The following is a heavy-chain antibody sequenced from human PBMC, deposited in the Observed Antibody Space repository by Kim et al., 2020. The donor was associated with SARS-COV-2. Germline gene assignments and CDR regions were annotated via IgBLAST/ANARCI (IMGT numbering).Heavy chain of an antibody. CDR3: TGRVVVVPAAMRGYYGMDV. Sequence: GGSLRLSCAASGFTVSSNYMSWVRQAPGKGLEWVSVIYSRGSTYYADSVKGRFTISRHNSKNTLYLQMNSLRAEDTAVYYCTGRVVVVPAAMRGYYGMDVWGQGTTVTVSS. CDR1: GFTVSSNY. D-gene: IGHD2-2*01. V-gene: IGHV3-53*04. J-gene: IGHJ6*02. CDR2: IYSRGST.